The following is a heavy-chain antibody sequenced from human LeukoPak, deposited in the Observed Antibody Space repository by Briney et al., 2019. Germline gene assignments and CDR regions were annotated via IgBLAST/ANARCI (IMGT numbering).Heavy chain of an antibody. V-gene: IGHV3-7*01. D-gene: IGHD6-6*01. CDR1: GFTFSSYW. CDR3: ARTGSSSSYYYYYYMDV. CDR2: IKQDGSEK. J-gene: IGHJ6*03. Sequence: PGGSLRLSCAASGFTFSSYWMSWVRQAPGKGLEWVANIKQDGSEKYYVDSVKGRFTISRNNAENSLSLQMNSLRAEDTAVYYCARTGSSSSYYYYYYMDVWGKGTTVTVSS.